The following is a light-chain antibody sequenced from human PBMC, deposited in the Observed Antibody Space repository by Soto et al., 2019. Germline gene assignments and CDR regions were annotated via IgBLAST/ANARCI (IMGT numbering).Light chain of an antibody. V-gene: IGLV1-40*01. J-gene: IGLJ1*01. CDR3: KSYDNRLSAYV. Sequence: QSPLTQTPSVSGAPGQTFTIACTGSISNIGAGYDVHWYQQLPGVGHKLLIYTNTNRPSGVPDRFSGSKSGTSASLAITGLQPEDEADYYCKSYDNRLSAYVFGTGTKVTVL. CDR1: ISNIGAGYD. CDR2: TNT.